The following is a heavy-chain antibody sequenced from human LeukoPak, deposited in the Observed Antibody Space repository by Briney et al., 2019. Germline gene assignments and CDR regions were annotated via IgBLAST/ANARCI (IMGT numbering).Heavy chain of an antibody. CDR2: IRSNSDGGTI. V-gene: IGHV3-15*07. CDR3: ATDFYDST. CDR1: GFTFSNAW. Sequence: GSLRLSCAVSGFTFSNAWMNWVRQAPGKGLEWVGRIRSNSDGGTIDYAAPVKGRFTLSRDDSKTTLYLQMNSLQTEDTAVYYCATDFYDSTWGQGTLVTVSS. D-gene: IGHD3-22*01. J-gene: IGHJ5*02.